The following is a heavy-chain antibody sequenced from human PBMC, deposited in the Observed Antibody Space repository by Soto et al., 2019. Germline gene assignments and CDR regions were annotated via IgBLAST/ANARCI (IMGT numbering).Heavy chain of an antibody. CDR1: GFTFSGYL. V-gene: IGHV3-7*01. Sequence: VGSLSLSCASSGFTFSGYLMSWVRQAPGKGLEWVANIKQDGSEKYYVDSVKGRFTISRDNAKNSLYLQMNSLRAEDTAVYYCAREVILYYYYGMDVWGQGTTVNVSS. J-gene: IGHJ6*02. CDR3: AREVILYYYYGMDV. CDR2: IKQDGSEK. D-gene: IGHD2-21*01.